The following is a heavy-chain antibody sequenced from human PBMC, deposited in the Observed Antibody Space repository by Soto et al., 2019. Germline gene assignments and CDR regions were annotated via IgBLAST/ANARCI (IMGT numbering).Heavy chain of an antibody. D-gene: IGHD2-8*01. CDR1: GFTFSDYY. CDR2: ISSSSSYT. Sequence: GGSLRLSCAASGFTFSDYYMSWIRQAPGKGLEWVSYISSSSSYTNYADSVKGRFSISRDNAKKSLFLQMNSLRAEDTAVYYCVREAPCSNGVCQFDYWGRGTLVTVSS. J-gene: IGHJ4*02. CDR3: VREAPCSNGVCQFDY. V-gene: IGHV3-11*06.